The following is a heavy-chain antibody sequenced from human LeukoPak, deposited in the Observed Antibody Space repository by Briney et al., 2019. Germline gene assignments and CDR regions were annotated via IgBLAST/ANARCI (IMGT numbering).Heavy chain of an antibody. J-gene: IGHJ1*01. CDR1: GFTFNTYD. CDR2: ISGSGVST. CDR3: AKAMAASGSLPEH. D-gene: IGHD2-15*01. V-gene: IGHV3-23*01. Sequence: PGGSLRLSCAASGFTFNTYDMSWVRQAPGKGLEWVPVISGSGVSTYYADSVKGRFTISRDSSKNTLYLQMNSLRAEDTAVYYCAKAMAASGSLPEHWGQGTLVTVSS.